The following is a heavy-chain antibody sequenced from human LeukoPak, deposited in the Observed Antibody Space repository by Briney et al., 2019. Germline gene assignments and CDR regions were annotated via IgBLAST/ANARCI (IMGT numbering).Heavy chain of an antibody. Sequence: ASVKVSCKASGYTFTSHGISWVRQAPGQGLEWMGWISAYNGNTNYAQKLQGRVTMTTDTSTSTAYMELRSLRSDDTAVYYCARDKYYDILTGYCRNNWFDPWGQGTLVTVSS. CDR2: ISAYNGNT. CDR1: GYTFTSHG. J-gene: IGHJ5*02. V-gene: IGHV1-18*01. D-gene: IGHD3-9*01. CDR3: ARDKYYDILTGYCRNNWFDP.